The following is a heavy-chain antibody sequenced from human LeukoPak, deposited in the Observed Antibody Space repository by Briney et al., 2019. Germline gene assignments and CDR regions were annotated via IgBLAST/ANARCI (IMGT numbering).Heavy chain of an antibody. Sequence: GGPLKLSCAASGFTFSGSAMHWVRQASGKGLEWVGRIRSKANSYATAYAASVKGRFTISRDDSKNTAYLQMNSLKTEDTAVYYCWPIFGVVPGEGAFDIWGQGTMVTVSS. V-gene: IGHV3-73*01. J-gene: IGHJ3*02. D-gene: IGHD3-3*01. CDR1: GFTFSGSA. CDR3: WPIFGVVPGEGAFDI. CDR2: IRSKANSYAT.